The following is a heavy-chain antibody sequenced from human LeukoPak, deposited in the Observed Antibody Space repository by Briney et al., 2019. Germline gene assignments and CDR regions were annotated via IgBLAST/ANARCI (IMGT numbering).Heavy chain of an antibody. D-gene: IGHD2-15*01. CDR2: IYYSGST. CDR3: ARDRVLYCSGGSCYPDHFDY. J-gene: IGHJ4*02. CDR1: GGSISSGGYY. V-gene: IGHV4-31*03. Sequence: SETLSLTCTVSGGSISSGGYYWSWIRQHPGKGLGWIGYIYYSGSTYYNPSLKSRVTISVDTSKNQFSLKLSSVTAADTAVYYCARDRVLYCSGGSCYPDHFDYWGQGTLVTVSS.